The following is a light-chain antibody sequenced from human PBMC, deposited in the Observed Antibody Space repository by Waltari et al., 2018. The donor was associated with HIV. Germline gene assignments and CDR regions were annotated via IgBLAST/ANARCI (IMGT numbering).Light chain of an antibody. Sequence: QSALTQPPSVSGSPGQSVIISFTGTSTDVGWYNRVSWYQPPPGTAPKLMIYEVSNRPSGVPDRFSGSKSGNTASLTISGLQAEDEADYYCSSYTSSSSRVFGGGTKLTVL. J-gene: IGLJ3*02. CDR1: STDVGWYNR. CDR3: SSYTSSSSRV. V-gene: IGLV2-18*02. CDR2: EVS.